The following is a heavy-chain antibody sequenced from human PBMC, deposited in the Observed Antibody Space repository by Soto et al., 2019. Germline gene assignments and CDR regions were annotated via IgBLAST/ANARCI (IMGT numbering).Heavy chain of an antibody. D-gene: IGHD3-22*01. CDR2: MNPNSGNT. CDR3: ARGHDSSGYQRIGY. CDR1: GYTFTNYD. V-gene: IGHV1-8*01. J-gene: IGHJ4*02. Sequence: QVQLVQSGAEVKKPGASVKVSCKASGYTFTNYDINRVRQATGQGLEWMGWMNPNSGNTGYAQKFQGRVTMTRNTSISTAYMELSSLRSEDTAVYYCARGHDSSGYQRIGYWGQGTLVTVSS.